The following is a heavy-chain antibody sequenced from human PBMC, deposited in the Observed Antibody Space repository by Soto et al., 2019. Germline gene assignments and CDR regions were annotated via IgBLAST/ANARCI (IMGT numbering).Heavy chain of an antibody. J-gene: IGHJ4*02. CDR3: AKASGYSYGPGVY. CDR1: GFTFSSYS. D-gene: IGHD5-18*01. Sequence: PGGSLRLSCAASGFTFSSYSMNWVRQAPGKGLEWVSSISSSSYIYYADSVKGRFTISRDNSKNTLYLQMNSLRAEDTAVYYCAKASGYSYGPGVYWGQGTLVTVSS. CDR2: ISSSSYI. V-gene: IGHV3-21*04.